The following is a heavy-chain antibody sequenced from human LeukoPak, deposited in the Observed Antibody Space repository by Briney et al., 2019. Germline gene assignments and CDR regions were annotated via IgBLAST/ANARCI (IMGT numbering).Heavy chain of an antibody. V-gene: IGHV1-18*01. CDR3: ARFGSDSLGYKYYFDY. J-gene: IGHJ4*02. CDR2: ISAYNGDT. D-gene: IGHD3-22*01. Sequence: ASVKVSCKASGYTFRNYGITWVRQAPGQGLEWMGWISAYNGDTHYAQKLQGRVTMTTDTSTSTAYMELRSLRSDDTAVYYCARFGSDSLGYKYYFDYWGQGTLVTVSS. CDR1: GYTFRNYG.